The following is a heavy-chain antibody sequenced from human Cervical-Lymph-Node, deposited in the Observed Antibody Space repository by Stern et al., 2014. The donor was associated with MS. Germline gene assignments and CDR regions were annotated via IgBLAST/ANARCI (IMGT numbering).Heavy chain of an antibody. CDR1: GGSVSSGSYY. V-gene: IGHV4-61*02. CDR3: ATSFGGVPMFY. J-gene: IGHJ4*02. CDR2: VYTTGST. Sequence: VQLVESGPGLVKPSQTLSLTCSVSGGSVSSGSYYWSWVRQPAGKGLQWIGRVYTTGSTDYNPSLKSRVTISQDTSKNQFSLTLSSVTVADTAVYYCATSFGGVPMFYWGQGTLVTVSS. D-gene: IGHD3-3*01.